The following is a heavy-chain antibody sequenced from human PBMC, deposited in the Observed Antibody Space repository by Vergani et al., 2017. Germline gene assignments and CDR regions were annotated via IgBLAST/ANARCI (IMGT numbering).Heavy chain of an antibody. CDR2: ICHTEDT. Sequence: QVQLQESGPGLVKPPGTLSLTCAVSGYSISSNNCWTLVRQPPGKGLGWIGEICHTEDTKYSPSLKSRVTVSVDESRNLFSLRLNSVTAADTAVYYCATIGYRRWGYYFDYWGQGILVTVSS. V-gene: IGHV4-4*03. CDR1: GYSISSNNC. D-gene: IGHD2-2*02. J-gene: IGHJ4*02. CDR3: ATIGYRRWGYYFDY.